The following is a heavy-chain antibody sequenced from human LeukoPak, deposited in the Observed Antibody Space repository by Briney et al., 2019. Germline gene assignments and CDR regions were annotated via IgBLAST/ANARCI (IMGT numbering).Heavy chain of an antibody. V-gene: IGHV4-61*01. CDR3: VRETTTEYYDSSGYYRQTEVFDA. CDR2: VYYSGRT. Sequence: SETLSLTCTVSGDSVRSDTYYWSWIRQPPGKGLEWIGFVYYSGRTNYNASLKSRVTTSVDASKNQFSLMLRSVTAADTAVYYCVRETTTEYYDSSGYYRQTEVFDAWGQGTMVTVSS. D-gene: IGHD3-22*01. CDR1: GDSVRSDTYY. J-gene: IGHJ3*01.